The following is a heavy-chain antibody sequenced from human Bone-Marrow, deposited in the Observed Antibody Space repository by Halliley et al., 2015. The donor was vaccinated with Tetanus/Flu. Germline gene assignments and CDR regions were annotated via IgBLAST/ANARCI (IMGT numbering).Heavy chain of an antibody. CDR1: GFTFSSYA. Sequence: SLRLSCAASGFTFSSYAMSWVRQAPGKGLEWVSAISGSDGSTYYADSVKGRFTISRDNSKNTLYLQMNSLRAEDTAVYYCAKVIGGCSSTSCYRGWCDLDYWGQGTLVTVSS. CDR3: AKVIGGCSSTSCYRGWCDLDY. J-gene: IGHJ4*02. V-gene: IGHV3-23*01. D-gene: IGHD2-2*01. CDR2: ISGSDGST.